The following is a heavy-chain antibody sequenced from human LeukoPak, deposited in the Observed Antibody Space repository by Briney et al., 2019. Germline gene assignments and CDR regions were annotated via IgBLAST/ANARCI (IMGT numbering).Heavy chain of an antibody. V-gene: IGHV3-48*03. D-gene: IGHD3-22*01. CDR1: GFTFSSYE. CDR3: VRGYYGTSGYLGY. Sequence: GGSLRLSCAASGFTFSSYEMHWVRQAPGKGLEWVSYISSRGTTIYYADSVKGRFTISRDNAKNSLYLQMITQTAEDTPVYYCVRGYYGTSGYLGYGGRGTLVTVSS. J-gene: IGHJ4*02. CDR2: ISSRGTTI.